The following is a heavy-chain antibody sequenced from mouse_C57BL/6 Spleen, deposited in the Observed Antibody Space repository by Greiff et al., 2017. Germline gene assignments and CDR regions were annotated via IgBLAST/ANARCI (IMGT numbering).Heavy chain of an antibody. J-gene: IGHJ2*01. CDR1: GYTFTDYY. D-gene: IGHD2-4*01. Sequence: EVQLQQSGPVLVKPGASVKMSCTASGYTFTDYYMNWVKQSHGKSLEWIGVINPYNGGTSYNQKFKGKATLTVDKSSSTAYMELNSLTSEDSAVYYCAPIDYDYDYFDDWGPGTTLTVSS. V-gene: IGHV1-19*01. CDR2: INPYNGGT. CDR3: APIDYDYDYFDD.